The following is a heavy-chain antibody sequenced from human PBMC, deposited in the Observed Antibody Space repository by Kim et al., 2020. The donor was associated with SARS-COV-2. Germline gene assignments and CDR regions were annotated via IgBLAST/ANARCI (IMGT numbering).Heavy chain of an antibody. D-gene: IGHD3-10*01. J-gene: IGHJ3*02. CDR2: IIPIFGTA. CDR1: GGTFSSYA. Sequence: SVKVSCKASGGTFSSYAISWVRQAPGQGLEWMGGIIPIFGTANYAQKFQGRVTITADESTSTAYMELSSLRSEDTAVYYCARRITMGDDAFDIWGQGTMVTVSS. CDR3: ARRITMGDDAFDI. V-gene: IGHV1-69*13.